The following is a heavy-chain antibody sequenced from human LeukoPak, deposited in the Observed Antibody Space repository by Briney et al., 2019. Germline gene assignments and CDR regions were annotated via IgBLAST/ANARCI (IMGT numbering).Heavy chain of an antibody. D-gene: IGHD5-24*01. CDR2: IRNDGSNK. CDR3: ARLATHGDY. CDR1: GSTFSTYG. J-gene: IGHJ4*02. Sequence: GGSLRLSCAAAGSTFSTYGMHWVRQAPGKGMGWVAFIRNDGSNKYYANSVKGRFTISRDNSKNTLYLQMNSLRPEDTAVYYCARLATHGDYWGQGTLVTISS. V-gene: IGHV3-30*02.